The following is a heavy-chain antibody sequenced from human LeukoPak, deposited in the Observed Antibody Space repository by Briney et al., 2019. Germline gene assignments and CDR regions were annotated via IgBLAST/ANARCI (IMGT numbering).Heavy chain of an antibody. CDR1: GYSFTSYW. Sequence: GESLKISCKGSGYSFTSYWIGWVRQMPGKGLEWMGIIYPDDSDTRYSPSFKGQVTISAAKSTSTAYLQWSSLKASDTAMYYCARHSVTGGMEYWGQGTLVTVSS. D-gene: IGHD5-18*01. CDR2: IYPDDSDT. CDR3: ARHSVTGGMEY. V-gene: IGHV5-51*01. J-gene: IGHJ4*02.